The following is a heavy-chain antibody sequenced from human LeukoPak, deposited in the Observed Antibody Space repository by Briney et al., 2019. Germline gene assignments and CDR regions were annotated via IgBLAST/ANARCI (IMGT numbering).Heavy chain of an antibody. CDR3: TRQLGTATTSVVDC. V-gene: IGHV4-39*01. CDR2: IYSSGTT. J-gene: IGHJ4*02. D-gene: IGHD1-7*01. Sequence: SETLSLTCTVSGVSVNSGDYYWGWIRQSPGKSLEGIGNIYSSGTTYYNPSLKSRVIISMDTSRNQFSLNLSSVTAADTAVYFCTRQLGTATTSVVDCWGQGTLVTVSS. CDR1: GVSVNSGDYY.